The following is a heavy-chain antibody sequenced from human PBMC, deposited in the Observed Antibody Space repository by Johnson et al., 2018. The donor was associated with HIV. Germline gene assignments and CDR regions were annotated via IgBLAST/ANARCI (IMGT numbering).Heavy chain of an antibody. V-gene: IGHV3-30-3*01. CDR1: GFTFSSYA. CDR2: ISYDGSNK. CDR3: ARGVVGVLSNALDI. Sequence: VQLVESGGGVVQPGRSLRLSCAASGFTFSSYAMHWVRQAPGKGLEWVAVISYDGSNKYYADSVTGRFTISRDNSKNTLYLQMNSLRPEDTAVYYCARGVVGVLSNALDIWGQGTMVTVSS. D-gene: IGHD3-16*01. J-gene: IGHJ3*02.